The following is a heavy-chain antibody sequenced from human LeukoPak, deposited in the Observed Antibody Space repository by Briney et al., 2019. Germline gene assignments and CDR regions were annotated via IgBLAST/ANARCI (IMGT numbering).Heavy chain of an antibody. V-gene: IGHV3-53*01. CDR1: GFTVSSNY. J-gene: IGHJ4*02. Sequence: GGSLRLSCAASGFTVSSNYMSWVRQAPGKGLEWVSVIYSGGSTYYADSVKGRFTISRDNSQNTLYVQMNSLRGEDTAVYYCARGQYYEGRGYRGFFDSWGQGTLVTVSS. D-gene: IGHD3-22*01. CDR3: ARGQYYEGRGYRGFFDS. CDR2: IYSGGST.